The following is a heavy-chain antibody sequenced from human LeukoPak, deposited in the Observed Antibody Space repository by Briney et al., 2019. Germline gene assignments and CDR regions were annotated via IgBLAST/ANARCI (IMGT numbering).Heavy chain of an antibody. Sequence: PGGSLRLSCAASGFTFDDYAMHRVRHAPGKGLEWVSGISWNSGSIGYADSVKGRFTISRDNAKNSLYLQMNSLRAEDTAVYYCANEWELLLFDYWGQGTLVTVSS. CDR3: ANEWELLLFDY. CDR1: GFTFDDYA. V-gene: IGHV3-9*01. D-gene: IGHD1-26*01. J-gene: IGHJ4*02. CDR2: ISWNSGSI.